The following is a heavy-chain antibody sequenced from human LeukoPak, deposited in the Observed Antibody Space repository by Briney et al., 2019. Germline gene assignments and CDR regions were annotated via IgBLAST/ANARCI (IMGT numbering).Heavy chain of an antibody. CDR1: GGSISSDSYY. D-gene: IGHD6-19*01. CDR3: ASLAVAGLSEGY. CDR2: IYYSGST. J-gene: IGHJ4*02. Sequence: SETLSLTCTVSGGSISSDSYYWAWIRQPPGKGLEWIASIYYSGSTYYNPSLKSRVTISVDTSRNQFSLKLSSVTAADTAVYYCASLAVAGLSEGYWGQGTLVIVSS. V-gene: IGHV4-39*01.